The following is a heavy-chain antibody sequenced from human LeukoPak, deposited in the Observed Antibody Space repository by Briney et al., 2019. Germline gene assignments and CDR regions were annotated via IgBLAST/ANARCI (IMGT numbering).Heavy chain of an antibody. D-gene: IGHD1-1*01. Sequence: GGSLRLSCAASGFTFSSYAMSWVRQAQGKGLEWVSAISSSGGGTYYADSVKGRFIISTDNSKNTLYLQMPRLRAEDTAVYYCAKGGTTGTPGGYWGQGTLVTVSS. CDR1: GFTFSSYA. CDR3: AKGGTTGTPGGY. CDR2: ISSSGGGT. V-gene: IGHV3-23*01. J-gene: IGHJ4*02.